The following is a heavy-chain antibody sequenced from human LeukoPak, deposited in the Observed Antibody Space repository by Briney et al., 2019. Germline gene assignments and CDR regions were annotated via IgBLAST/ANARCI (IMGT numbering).Heavy chain of an antibody. V-gene: IGHV3-23*01. Sequence: GGSLRLSCAASGFTFSSYAMSWVRQAPGKGLEWVSAISGSGGSTYYADSVKGRFTTSRDNSKNTLYLQMNSLRAEDTAVYYCARDHDYGSGSFINWFDPWGQGTLVTVSS. J-gene: IGHJ5*02. D-gene: IGHD3-10*01. CDR3: ARDHDYGSGSFINWFDP. CDR1: GFTFSSYA. CDR2: ISGSGGST.